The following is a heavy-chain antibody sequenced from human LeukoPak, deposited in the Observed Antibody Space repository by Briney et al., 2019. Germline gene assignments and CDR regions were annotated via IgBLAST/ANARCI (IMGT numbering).Heavy chain of an antibody. D-gene: IGHD3-22*01. CDR1: GFTFSTYG. Sequence: GGSLRLSCAASGFTFSTYGMSWVRQAPGKGLEWVSSISGSGGSTYYADSVKGRVTVSRDNSKSTLYLQMNSLRAEGTAVYYCAKSSYYDSSGYYREYYFDQWGQGTLVTVSS. V-gene: IGHV3-23*01. CDR2: ISGSGGST. J-gene: IGHJ4*02. CDR3: AKSSYYDSSGYYREYYFDQ.